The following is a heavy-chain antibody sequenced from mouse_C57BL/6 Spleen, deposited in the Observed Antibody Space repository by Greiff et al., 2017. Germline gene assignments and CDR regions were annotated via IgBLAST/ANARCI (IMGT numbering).Heavy chain of an antibody. J-gene: IGHJ1*03. CDR3: ARGDYYGSSWGYFDV. Sequence: EVLLVESGGGLVKPGGSLKLSCAASGFTFSSYAMSWVRQTPEKRLEWVATISDGGSYTYYPDNVKGRFTISRDNAKNNLYLQMSHLKSEDTAMYYCARGDYYGSSWGYFDVWGTGTTVTVSS. V-gene: IGHV5-4*01. CDR2: ISDGGSYT. CDR1: GFTFSSYA. D-gene: IGHD1-1*01.